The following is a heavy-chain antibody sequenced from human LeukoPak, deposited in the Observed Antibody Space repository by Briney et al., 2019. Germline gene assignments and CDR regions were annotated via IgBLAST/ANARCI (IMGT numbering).Heavy chain of an antibody. D-gene: IGHD2/OR15-2a*01. CDR3: AGAPSYGAFFDY. J-gene: IGHJ4*02. CDR2: IYYSGST. V-gene: IGHV4-31*03. CDR1: GGSISSGGDY. Sequence: SETLSLTCTVSGGSISSGGDYWSWIRHHPGKGLEWIGYIYYSGSTYYNPSLKSRVTISVDTSKNQFSLKLSSVTAADTAVYYCAGAPSYGAFFDYWGQGTLVTVSS.